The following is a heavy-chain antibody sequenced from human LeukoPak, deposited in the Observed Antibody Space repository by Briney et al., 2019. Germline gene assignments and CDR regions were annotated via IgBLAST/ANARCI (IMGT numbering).Heavy chain of an antibody. J-gene: IGHJ4*02. Sequence: PGGSLRLSCAASGFPFSSYAISWVRQPPGRGLAWVSAISGSGGSTYYADSVKGRFTISRDNSKNTLYLQMHSLRAEDTAVYYCAARGYSYGSPFDYWGQGTLVTVSS. CDR1: GFPFSSYA. CDR3: AARGYSYGSPFDY. V-gene: IGHV3-23*01. D-gene: IGHD5-18*01. CDR2: ISGSGGST.